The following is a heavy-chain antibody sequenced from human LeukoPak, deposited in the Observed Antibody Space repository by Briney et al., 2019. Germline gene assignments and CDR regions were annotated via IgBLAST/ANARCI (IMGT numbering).Heavy chain of an antibody. CDR3: ARDKDYGDKRLLDY. D-gene: IGHD4-23*01. J-gene: IGHJ4*02. Sequence: GGSLRLSCAASGFTFSSYSMNWVRQAPGKGLEWVSSISSGSSYIYYADSVKGRFTISRDNAKNSLYLQMNSLRAEDTAVYYCARDKDYGDKRLLDYWGQGTLVTVSS. CDR2: ISSGSSYI. CDR1: GFTFSSYS. V-gene: IGHV3-21*01.